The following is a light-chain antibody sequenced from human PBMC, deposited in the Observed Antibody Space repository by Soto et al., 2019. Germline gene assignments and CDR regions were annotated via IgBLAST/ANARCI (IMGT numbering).Light chain of an antibody. J-gene: IGKJ4*01. CDR2: GAS. V-gene: IGKV3-15*01. CDR3: QQYNNWPPT. Sequence: EIVLTQSPGTLSLSPGERATLSCRASQSVSSNLAWYQQKPDQAPRLLIYGASTRATGIPARFSGSGSGTEFTLTISSLQSEDFAVYYCQQYNNWPPTFGGGTKLDIK. CDR1: QSVSSN.